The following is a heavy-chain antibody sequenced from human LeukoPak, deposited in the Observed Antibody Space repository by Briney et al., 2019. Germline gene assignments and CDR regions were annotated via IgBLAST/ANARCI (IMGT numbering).Heavy chain of an antibody. D-gene: IGHD3-3*01. CDR3: AREEEWRNYIDD. CDR1: GGSFSNSG. V-gene: IGHV1-69*04. Sequence: EASVKVSCKASGGSFSNSGFSWVRQAPGQGLEWMGRIIPILTIGTCAQNFQGRVTIIADKSTSTVYMELNSLRSEDTAVYYCAREEEWRNYIDDWGQGTLVTVSS. CDR2: IIPILTIG. J-gene: IGHJ4*02.